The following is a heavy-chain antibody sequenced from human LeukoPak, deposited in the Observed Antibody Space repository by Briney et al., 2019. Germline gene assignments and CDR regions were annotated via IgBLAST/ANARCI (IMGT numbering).Heavy chain of an antibody. CDR3: AKVFHDYVWGSYRNRASDY. Sequence: GGSLRLSCAASGFTFSTSWMSWVRQAPGKGLEWVANIKTDGSEIYYADSVKGRFTISRDNSKNTLYLQMNSLRAEDTAVYYCAKVFHDYVWGSYRNRASDYWGQGTLVTVSS. CDR2: IKTDGSEI. D-gene: IGHD3-16*02. J-gene: IGHJ4*02. V-gene: IGHV3-7*03. CDR1: GFTFSTSW.